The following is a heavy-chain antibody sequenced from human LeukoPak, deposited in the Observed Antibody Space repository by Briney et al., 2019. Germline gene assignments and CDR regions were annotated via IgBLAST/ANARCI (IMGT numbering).Heavy chain of an antibody. CDR3: ARDHHASGSYPNP. CDR1: GFTVSSNS. CDR2: IYSDNT. V-gene: IGHV3-53*01. D-gene: IGHD3-10*01. Sequence: GGSLRLSCTVSGFTVSSNSMSWVRQAPGKGLEWVSFIYSDNTHYSDSVKGRFTISRDNSKNTLYLQMNSLRAEDTAVYYCARDHHASGSYPNPWGQGTLVTVSS. J-gene: IGHJ5*02.